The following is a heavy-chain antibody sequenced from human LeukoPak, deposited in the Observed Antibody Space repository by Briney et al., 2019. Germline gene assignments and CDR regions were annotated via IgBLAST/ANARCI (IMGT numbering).Heavy chain of an antibody. D-gene: IGHD3-22*01. CDR1: GGSISSRSYY. Sequence: SGTLSLTCNVYGGSISSRSYYWGWIRQPPGKGLEWLGSMYYSGSPYHNPSLKSRVTISVDTSKNQFSLKLSSVTAADTAVYYCARLLYDRSGYYYFDCWGQGTLVTVSS. CDR3: ARLLYDRSGYYYFDC. V-gene: IGHV4-39*01. J-gene: IGHJ4*02. CDR2: MYYSGSP.